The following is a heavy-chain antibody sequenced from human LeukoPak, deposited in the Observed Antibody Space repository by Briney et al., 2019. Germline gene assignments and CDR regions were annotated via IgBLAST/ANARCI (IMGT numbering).Heavy chain of an antibody. V-gene: IGHV3-23*01. CDR3: AKSAVLRFLEWLDDGELDY. Sequence: PGSSLRLSCAASGFTFSSYAMSWVRQAPGKGLEWVSAISGSGGSTYYADSVKGRFTISRDNSKNTLYLQMNSLRAEDTAVYYCAKSAVLRFLEWLDDGELDYWGQGTLVTVSS. CDR2: ISGSGGST. J-gene: IGHJ4*02. CDR1: GFTFSSYA. D-gene: IGHD3-3*01.